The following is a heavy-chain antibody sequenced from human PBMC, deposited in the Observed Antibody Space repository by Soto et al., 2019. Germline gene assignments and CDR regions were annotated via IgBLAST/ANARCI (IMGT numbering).Heavy chain of an antibody. CDR2: VYYSGSS. J-gene: IGHJ4*02. Sequence: QLQLQESGPGLVKPSETLSLTCTVSGGSISTSSYYWDWMRQPPGRGPEGIGSVYYSGSSYYNPSLKSRVTISVDTSKNQFSLKLTSVTAADTAVYYCSRHTTGYCSSTTCQGANYWGQGTLVTVSS. D-gene: IGHD2-2*01. CDR1: GGSISTSSYY. V-gene: IGHV4-39*01. CDR3: SRHTTGYCSSTTCQGANY.